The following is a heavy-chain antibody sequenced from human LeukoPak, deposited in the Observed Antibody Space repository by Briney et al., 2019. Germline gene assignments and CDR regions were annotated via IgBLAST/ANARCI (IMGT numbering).Heavy chain of an antibody. J-gene: IGHJ4*02. V-gene: IGHV4-34*01. Sequence: PSETLSLTCAVYGGSFSGNYWNWIRQPPGKGLEWIGEINHTGSTNHNPSLKSRVTISVDTSKNQFSLKLSSVTAADTAVYYCARPFSGSYGFGYWGQGTLVTVSS. CDR2: INHTGST. D-gene: IGHD1-26*01. CDR3: ARPFSGSYGFGY. CDR1: GGSFSGNY.